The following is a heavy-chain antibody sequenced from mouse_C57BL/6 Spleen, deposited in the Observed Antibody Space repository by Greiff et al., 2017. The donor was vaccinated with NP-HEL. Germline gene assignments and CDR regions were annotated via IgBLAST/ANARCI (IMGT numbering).Heavy chain of an antibody. Sequence: VKLKQSGPGLVQPSQSLTITCTVSGFSLTSYGVHWVRQSPGKGLEWLGVIWSGGSTDYNAAFISRLSISKDNSKSQVFFKMNSRQAEDTDRDDCDRKGDGSSAWVADWGQGTLVT. J-gene: IGHJ3*01. D-gene: IGHD1-1*01. CDR3: DRKGDGSSAWVAD. CDR2: IWSGGST. CDR1: GFSLTSYG. V-gene: IGHV2-2*01.